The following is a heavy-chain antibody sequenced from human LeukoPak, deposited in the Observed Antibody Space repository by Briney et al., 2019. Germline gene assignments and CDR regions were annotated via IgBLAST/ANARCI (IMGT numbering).Heavy chain of an antibody. V-gene: IGHV1-18*01. CDR1: GYTFTSYA. J-gene: IGHJ4*02. Sequence: ASVKVSCKASGYTFTSYAISWVRQAPGQGLEWMGWISAYNGNTNYAQKLQGRVTMTTDTSTSTAYMELRSLRSDDTAVYYCARDSLRGSSSWYRYWGQGTLVTVSS. CDR2: ISAYNGNT. CDR3: ARDSLRGSSSWYRY. D-gene: IGHD6-13*01.